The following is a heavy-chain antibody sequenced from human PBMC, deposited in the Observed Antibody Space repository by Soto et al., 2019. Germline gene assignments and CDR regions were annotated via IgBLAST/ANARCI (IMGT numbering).Heavy chain of an antibody. CDR3: ARFGYSSSWYRRWFDP. Sequence: SETLSLTCAVYGGSFSGYYWSWIRQPPGKGLEWIGEINHSGSTNYNPSLKSRVTISVDASKNQFSLKLSSVTAADTAVYYCARFGYSSSWYRRWFDPWGQGTLVTVSS. V-gene: IGHV4-34*01. J-gene: IGHJ5*02. D-gene: IGHD6-13*01. CDR1: GGSFSGYY. CDR2: INHSGST.